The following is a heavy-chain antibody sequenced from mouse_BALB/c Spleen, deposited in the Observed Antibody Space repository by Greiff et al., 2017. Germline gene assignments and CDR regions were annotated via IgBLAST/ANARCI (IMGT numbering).Heavy chain of an antibody. V-gene: IGHV14-3*02. CDR2: IDPANGNT. CDR1: GFNIKDTY. J-gene: IGHJ3*01. Sequence: DVKLQESGAELVKPGASVKLSCTASGFNIKDTYMHWVKQRPEQGLEWIGRIDPANGNTKYDPKFQGKATITADTSSNTAYLQLSSLTSEDTAVYYCARSEAYWGQGTLVTVSA. CDR3: ARSEAY.